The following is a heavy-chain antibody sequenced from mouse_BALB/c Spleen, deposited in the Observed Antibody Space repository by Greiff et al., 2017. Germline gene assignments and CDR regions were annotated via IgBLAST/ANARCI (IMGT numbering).Heavy chain of an antibody. Sequence: EVKLMESGGGLVQPGGSRKLSCAASGFTFSSFGMHWVRQAPEKGLEWVAYISSGSSTIYYADTVKGRFTISRDNPKNTLFLQMTSLRSEDTAMYYCARGGFIDYAMDYWGQGTSVTVSS. J-gene: IGHJ4*01. CDR3: ARGGFIDYAMDY. CDR2: ISSGSSTI. CDR1: GFTFSSFG. D-gene: IGHD1-1*01. V-gene: IGHV5-17*02.